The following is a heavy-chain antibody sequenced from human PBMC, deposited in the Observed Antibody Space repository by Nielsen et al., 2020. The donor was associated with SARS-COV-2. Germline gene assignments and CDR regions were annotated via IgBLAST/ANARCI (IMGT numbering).Heavy chain of an antibody. CDR1: GFSISDSG. V-gene: IGHV3-73*01. CDR2: IRSKANDYAT. Sequence: GESLKISCAASGFSISDSGMHWVRQASGRGLEWLGRIRSKANDYATEYAASVKGRVIISRDDSKNTAYLLMNSLKIDDTAVYYCARVNPSSGSWFDAFDIWGQGTLVTVSS. CDR3: ARVNPSSGSWFDAFDI. D-gene: IGHD6-25*01. J-gene: IGHJ3*02.